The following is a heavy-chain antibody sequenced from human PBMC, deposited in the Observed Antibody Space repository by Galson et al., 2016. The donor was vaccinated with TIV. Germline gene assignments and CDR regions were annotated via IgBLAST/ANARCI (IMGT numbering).Heavy chain of an antibody. J-gene: IGHJ6*02. Sequence: SLRLSCAASGFNFNNYGMNWVRQAPGKGLEWVPSISGTGGSIYYADSVKGRFTISRDKSKNTLYLQMNSLRAEDTAVYYCGEPSLEQWREHYYYVMDAWGQGTTVTVSS. D-gene: IGHD6-19*01. V-gene: IGHV3-23*01. CDR2: ISGTGGSI. CDR3: GEPSLEQWREHYYYVMDA. CDR1: GFNFNNYG.